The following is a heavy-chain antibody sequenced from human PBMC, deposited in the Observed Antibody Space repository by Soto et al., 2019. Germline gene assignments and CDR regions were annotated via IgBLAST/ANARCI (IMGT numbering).Heavy chain of an antibody. CDR3: AHHPYYGLAPYSFDY. J-gene: IGHJ4*02. D-gene: IGHD3-10*01. CDR2: IYWDDDK. Sequence: QITLKESGPTLVKPTQTLTLTCTFSGFSLSTSGVGVCWIRQPPGKALEWLAVIYWDDDKRSSSSLKSRLTITKDTSKNQVVLTMTNMDPVDTATYYCAHHPYYGLAPYSFDYWGQRIAVTVSS. CDR1: GFSLSTSGVG. V-gene: IGHV2-5*02.